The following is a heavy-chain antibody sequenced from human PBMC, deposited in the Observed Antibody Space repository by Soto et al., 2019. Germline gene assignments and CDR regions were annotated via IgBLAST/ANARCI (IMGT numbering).Heavy chain of an antibody. CDR2: IIPLFDAA. Sequence: QVQLVQSGAEVKKPGSSVKVSCKASGGTFSKYAFSWVRQAPGQGLEWMGGIIPLFDAADYAQRFPGRVRITENESTTTANTELSSIRADDTAIYNFARACTRGTMLVMDSDIYGIDVWGQGTTVTVSS. D-gene: IGHD3-22*01. J-gene: IGHJ6*02. CDR1: GGTFSKYA. CDR3: ARACTRGTMLVMDSDIYGIDV. V-gene: IGHV1-69*01.